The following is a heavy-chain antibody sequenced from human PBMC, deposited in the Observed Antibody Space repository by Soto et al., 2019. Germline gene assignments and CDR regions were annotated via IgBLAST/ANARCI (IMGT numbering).Heavy chain of an antibody. V-gene: IGHV3-33*01. Sequence: GGSLRLSCAASGFTFNNFAMHWVRQAPGKGLEWVAIICYDGSNKYYADSVKGRFTISRDNFNNTLYLQMNSLRAEDTAVYYCARDPSIVVAPPDVWGIGTTVTVSS. CDR1: GFTFNNFA. CDR2: ICYDGSNK. J-gene: IGHJ6*04. CDR3: ARDPSIVVAPPDV. D-gene: IGHD2-15*01.